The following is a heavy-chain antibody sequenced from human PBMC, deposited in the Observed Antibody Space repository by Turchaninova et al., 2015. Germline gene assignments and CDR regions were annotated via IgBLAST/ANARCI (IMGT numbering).Heavy chain of an antibody. J-gene: IGHJ3*01. CDR2: TSSAGFHA. CDR3: ARENYYDSGILSALDF. V-gene: IGHV3-30*04. Sequence: LSWLPVGFPYAPFPMSGCGQSPSRGPEGMALTSSAGFHAYYADRVKGRFTISRDNFKNTLFLQMDSLRDDDTAVYYCARENYYDSGILSALDFWGQGTVVAVSS. D-gene: IGHD3-10*01. CDR1: GFPYAPFP.